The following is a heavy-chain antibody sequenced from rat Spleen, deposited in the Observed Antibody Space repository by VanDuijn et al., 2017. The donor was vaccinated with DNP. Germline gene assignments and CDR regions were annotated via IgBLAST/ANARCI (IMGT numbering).Heavy chain of an antibody. J-gene: IGHJ3*01. D-gene: IGHD4-4*01. Sequence: EVQLQESGPGLVKPSQSLSLTCSVTGYSISTSYRWNWIRKFPGNKLEWMGYINSAGSTHYNPSLKSRISITRDTSKNQFFLQVISVTPEDTATYYCAGGVGFAYWGQGTLVTVSS. V-gene: IGHV3-3*01. CDR3: AGGVGFAY. CDR2: INSAGST. CDR1: GYSISTSYR.